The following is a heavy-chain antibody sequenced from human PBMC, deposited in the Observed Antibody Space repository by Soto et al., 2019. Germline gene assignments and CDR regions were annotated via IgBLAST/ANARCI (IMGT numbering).Heavy chain of an antibody. Sequence: QVQLVQSETEVKKPGASVKVSCKASGYRFTTYAITWVRQAPGQGLEWMGWISPHNNNTEYVQKYQGRVAMTADTSTSTTYTEVRSLRTDDTALYYCARGKFYFDNWGQGTLVTVSS. CDR2: ISPHNNNT. CDR3: ARGKFYFDN. CDR1: GYRFTTYA. J-gene: IGHJ4*02. V-gene: IGHV1-18*01.